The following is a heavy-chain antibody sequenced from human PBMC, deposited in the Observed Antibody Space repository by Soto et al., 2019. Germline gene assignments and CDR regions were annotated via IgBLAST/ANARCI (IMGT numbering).Heavy chain of an antibody. D-gene: IGHD2-2*01. CDR3: ARHGEIGGCSSTSCYLFDY. CDR1: GGSISSYY. J-gene: IGHJ4*02. Sequence: SETLSLTCTVSGGSISSYYWSWIRQPPGKGLEWIGYIYYSGSTNYNPSLKSRVTISVDTSKNQFSLKLSSVTAADTAVYYCARHGEIGGCSSTSCYLFDYWGQGTLVTVSS. CDR2: IYYSGST. V-gene: IGHV4-59*08.